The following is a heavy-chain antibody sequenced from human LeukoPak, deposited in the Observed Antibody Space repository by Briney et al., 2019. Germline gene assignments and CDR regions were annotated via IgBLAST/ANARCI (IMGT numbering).Heavy chain of an antibody. D-gene: IGHD6-19*01. J-gene: IGHJ4*02. CDR1: GGSVSHSNW. CDR3: ARDDSVVGTAYDY. Sequence: SETLSLTCAVSGGSVSHSNWWTWVRQSPGKGLEWIGEINPSGSTKYNPSLKSRVTISVDTSKNQFSLKLSSVTAADTAVYYCARDDSVVGTAYDYWGQGTLVTVSS. V-gene: IGHV4-4*02. CDR2: INPSGST.